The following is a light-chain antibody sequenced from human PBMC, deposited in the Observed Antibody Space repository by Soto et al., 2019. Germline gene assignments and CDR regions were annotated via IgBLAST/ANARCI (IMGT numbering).Light chain of an antibody. J-gene: IGKJ1*01. CDR2: LGS. CDR1: QSLLHSNGYNY. Sequence: DIVMTQSPLSLPVTPVEPASISCRSSQSLLHSNGYNYLDWYLQKPGQSPQLLIYLGSNRASGVPDRFSGSGSGTDFTLKISRVEAEDVGVYYCMQALQTQFGQGTKVDIK. CDR3: MQALQTQ. V-gene: IGKV2-28*01.